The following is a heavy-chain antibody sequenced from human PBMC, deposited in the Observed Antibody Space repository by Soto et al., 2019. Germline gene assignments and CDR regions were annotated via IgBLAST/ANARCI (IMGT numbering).Heavy chain of an antibody. V-gene: IGHV5-51*01. CDR1: GYSFTSYW. Sequence: PXESLKICFKGAGYSFTSYWIAWVRQMPGKGLECMGIIYPGDSDTRYSPSFEGQVTISADKSINTAYLQWSSLKASDSAMYYCARPFDTSGWYDHWGQGTLVTVSS. J-gene: IGHJ5*02. D-gene: IGHD6-19*01. CDR3: ARPFDTSGWYDH. CDR2: IYPGDSDT.